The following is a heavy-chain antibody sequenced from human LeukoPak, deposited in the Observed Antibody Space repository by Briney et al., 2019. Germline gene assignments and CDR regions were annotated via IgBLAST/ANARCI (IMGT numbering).Heavy chain of an antibody. CDR3: ARESGDLDYYDSSGYPDC. D-gene: IGHD3-22*01. CDR1: GGTSTSYA. CDR2: IIPIFGTA. J-gene: IGHJ4*02. Sequence: SVKLSCKASGGTSTSYAISWVPQAPSHGLDWMRGIIPIFGTANYAQKFQGIVTSTTDESTSTAYMELSRLRSEDTAVYYCARESGDLDYYDSSGYPDCWGQGTLVTVSS. V-gene: IGHV1-69*05.